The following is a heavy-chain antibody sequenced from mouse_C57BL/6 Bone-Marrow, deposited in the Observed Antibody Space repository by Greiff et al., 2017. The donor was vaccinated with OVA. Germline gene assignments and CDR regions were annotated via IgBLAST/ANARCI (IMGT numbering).Heavy chain of an antibody. V-gene: IGHV1-39*01. CDR2: INPNYGTT. J-gene: IGHJ3*01. CDR3: WFAY. CDR1: GYSFTDYN. Sequence: VQLKESGPELVKPGASVKISCKASGYSFTDYNMKWVKQSNGKSLEWIGVINPNYGTTSYNQKFKGKATLTVDQSSSTAYMQLNSLTSEDSVDGDPWFAYWGQGTLVTVSA. D-gene: IGHD2-13*01.